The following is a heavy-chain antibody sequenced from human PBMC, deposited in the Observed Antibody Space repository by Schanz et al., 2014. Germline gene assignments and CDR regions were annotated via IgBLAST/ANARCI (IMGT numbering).Heavy chain of an antibody. Sequence: EVQVVESGGGLVQPGGSLRLSCAGSGFAFSSNWMNWVRQAPGKGLEWVANIKEDGSEKYYVDSVKGRFTISRDNAKNSLYLQMNSLRAEDTAVYYCARPSDSSWYMDVWGKGTTVTVSS. V-gene: IGHV3-7*01. CDR3: ARPSDSSWYMDV. CDR2: IKEDGSEK. J-gene: IGHJ6*03. CDR1: GFAFSSNW. D-gene: IGHD2-21*02.